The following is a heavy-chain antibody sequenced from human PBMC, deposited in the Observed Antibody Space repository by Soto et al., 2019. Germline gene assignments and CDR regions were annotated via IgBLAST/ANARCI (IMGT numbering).Heavy chain of an antibody. D-gene: IGHD2-15*01. J-gene: IGHJ4*02. Sequence: GGSLRLSCAASGFTFNSHGMHWVRQAPGKGLEWVALISYDGSNIYYVDSVKGRFTISRDNSKNTLYLQMNSLRPEDTAVYYCAKRGFCGGGSFYSFRFDDSGPGDLVTVS. V-gene: IGHV3-30*18. CDR2: ISYDGSNI. CDR1: GFTFNSHG. CDR3: AKRGFCGGGSFYSFRFDD.